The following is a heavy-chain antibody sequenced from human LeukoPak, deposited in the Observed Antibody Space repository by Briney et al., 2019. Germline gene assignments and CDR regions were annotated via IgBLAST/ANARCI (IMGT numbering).Heavy chain of an antibody. CDR3: ARTYYDSSGYYSVNWFDP. CDR1: GYTFTSYD. J-gene: IGHJ5*02. V-gene: IGHV1-8*01. Sequence: ASVKVSCKASGYTFTSYDINWVRQATGQGLEWMGWMNPNSGNTGYAQKFQGRVTMTRSTSISTAFMELSSLRSEDTAVYYCARTYYDSSGYYSVNWFDPWGQGTLVTVSS. CDR2: MNPNSGNT. D-gene: IGHD3-22*01.